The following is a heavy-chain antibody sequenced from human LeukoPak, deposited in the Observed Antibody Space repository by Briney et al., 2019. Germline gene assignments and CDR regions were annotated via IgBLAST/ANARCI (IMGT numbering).Heavy chain of an antibody. CDR3: ARRPYYYDSSGFDP. J-gene: IGHJ5*02. Sequence: TSVKVSCKASGYIFTSYYMHWVRQAPGQGLEWMGIINPSGGSTSYAQKFQGRVTMTRDMSTSTVYMELRSLRSDDTAVYYCARRPYYYDSSGFDPWGQGTLVTVSS. CDR2: INPSGGST. CDR1: GYIFTSYY. V-gene: IGHV1-46*01. D-gene: IGHD3-22*01.